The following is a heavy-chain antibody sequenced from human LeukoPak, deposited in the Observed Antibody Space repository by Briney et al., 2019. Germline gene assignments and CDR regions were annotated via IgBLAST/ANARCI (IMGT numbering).Heavy chain of an antibody. J-gene: IGHJ3*02. CDR2: IWYDGSNK. CDR3: ARGMTLRAFDI. Sequence: GGSLRLSCAASGFTFSSYGMHWVRQDPGKGLEWVAVIWYDGSNKYYADSVKGRFTISRDNSKNTLYLQMNSLRAEDTAVYYCARGMTLRAFDIWGQGTMVTVSS. D-gene: IGHD2-15*01. V-gene: IGHV3-33*01. CDR1: GFTFSSYG.